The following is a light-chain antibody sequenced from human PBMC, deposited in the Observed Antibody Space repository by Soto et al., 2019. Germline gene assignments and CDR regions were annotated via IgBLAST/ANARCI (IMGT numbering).Light chain of an antibody. CDR3: QQGNSFPLT. CDR1: QDISRW. Sequence: DIQMTQSPSSVSASVGDRVTITCRASQDISRWLAWFQQKPGEAPRLLIYTASTLHSGVPSRFSGSGSGTDFTLTISSLQPEDFATYYCQQGNSFPLTFGGGTKVEI. J-gene: IGKJ4*01. V-gene: IGKV1-12*01. CDR2: TAS.